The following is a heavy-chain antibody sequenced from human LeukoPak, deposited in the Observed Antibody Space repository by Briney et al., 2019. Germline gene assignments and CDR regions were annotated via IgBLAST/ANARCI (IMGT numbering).Heavy chain of an antibody. J-gene: IGHJ4*02. Sequence: PSETLSLTCAVYGGSFSGYYWSWIRQPPGKGLEWIWEINHSGSTNYNPSLKSRVTISVDTSKNQFSLKLISVTAADTVVYYCARGRGYCSGGSCYLVYWGKGTLVTVSS. CDR3: ARGRGYCSGGSCYLVY. CDR2: INHSGST. CDR1: GGSFSGYY. V-gene: IGHV4-34*01. D-gene: IGHD2-15*01.